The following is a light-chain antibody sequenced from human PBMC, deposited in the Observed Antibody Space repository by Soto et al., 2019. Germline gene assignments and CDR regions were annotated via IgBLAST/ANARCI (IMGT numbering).Light chain of an antibody. Sequence: DIQMTQSPSSVSASVGDRVTITCRASQDIRNWLAWYQQKPGKAPKLLIYAASSLESGVPLRFSGSGSGTDFTLTIYNLQPEDFATYFCLQANTFPLSFGQGTRLEIK. CDR3: LQANTFPLS. V-gene: IGKV1-12*01. J-gene: IGKJ5*01. CDR1: QDIRNW. CDR2: AAS.